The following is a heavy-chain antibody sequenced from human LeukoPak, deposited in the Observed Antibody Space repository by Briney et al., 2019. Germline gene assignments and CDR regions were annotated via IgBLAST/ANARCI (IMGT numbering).Heavy chain of an antibody. CDR3: ARSLKSDSYGSGSYSNNL. D-gene: IGHD3-10*01. CDR2: IHDRGTT. V-gene: IGHV4-59*08. J-gene: IGHJ2*01. CDR1: GASIRTYY. Sequence: SETLSLTCTVSGASIRTYYWSWIRQPPGKGLGWIGYIHDRGTTRYNPSLKSRVTISGDTPNNQFSLKLSSVTVADTAVYFCARSLKSDSYGSGSYSNNLWGRGTLVSVSS.